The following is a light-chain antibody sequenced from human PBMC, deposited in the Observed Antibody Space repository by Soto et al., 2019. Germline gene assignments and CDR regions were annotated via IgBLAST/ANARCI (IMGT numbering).Light chain of an antibody. CDR2: DVS. Sequence: QSALTQPASVSGSPGQSITISCTGTSSDVGGYNSVSWYQQYPGKAPKVVIYDVSNRSSGVSNRFSGSKSGNTASLTISGLQAEDEADYYGSSYRSSSIVVFGGGTKLTVL. CDR1: SSDVGGYNS. V-gene: IGLV2-14*01. J-gene: IGLJ2*01. CDR3: SSYRSSSIVV.